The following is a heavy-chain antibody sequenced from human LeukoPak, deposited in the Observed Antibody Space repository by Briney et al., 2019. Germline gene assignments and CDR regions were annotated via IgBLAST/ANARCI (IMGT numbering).Heavy chain of an antibody. CDR3: ARAPLGYCSSTSCCFDY. D-gene: IGHD2-2*01. CDR2: LISSGSTI. V-gene: IGHV3-48*03. J-gene: IGHJ4*02. CDR1: GFTFSSYE. Sequence: PGGSLRLSCAASGFTFSSYELNWAGKLQGKGLDRVFSLISSGSTIYYADSVKGRFTISRDNAKNSLYLQMNSLRAEDTAVYYCARAPLGYCSSTSCCFDYWGQGTLVTVSS.